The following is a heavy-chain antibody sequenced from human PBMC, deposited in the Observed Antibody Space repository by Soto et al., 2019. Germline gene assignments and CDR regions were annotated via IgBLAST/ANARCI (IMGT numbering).Heavy chain of an antibody. CDR3: ARVISVCSGGSCYYTSFSFDP. J-gene: IGHJ5*02. D-gene: IGHD2-15*01. CDR1: GGSISTYF. CDR2: IYYSGTT. Sequence: SETLSLTCTDSGGSISTYFWSWIRQPPGKGLEWSGNIYYSGTTDYNPSLKSRVTLSVDASKNQVSLRLSAVTAADTAVYYCARVISVCSGGSCYYTSFSFDPWGQGTPVTVSS. V-gene: IGHV4-59*01.